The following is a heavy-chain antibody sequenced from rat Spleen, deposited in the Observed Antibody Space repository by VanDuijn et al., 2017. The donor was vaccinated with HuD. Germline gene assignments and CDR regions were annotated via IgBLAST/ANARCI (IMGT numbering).Heavy chain of an antibody. CDR3: STAGSFTDYYFAGGFDY. CDR2: ISTGGGNT. Sequence: EVQLVESGGGLVQPGRSLKLSCAASGFTFSNYYIAWVRQAPTKGLEWVAYISTGGGNTSYRDSVKGRFTVSRDNAKSTLYLQMDSLRSEDKATYYCSTAGSFTDYYFAGGFDYWGQGVMVTVSS. CDR1: GFTFSNYY. D-gene: IGHD1-6*01. V-gene: IGHV5-27*01. J-gene: IGHJ2*01.